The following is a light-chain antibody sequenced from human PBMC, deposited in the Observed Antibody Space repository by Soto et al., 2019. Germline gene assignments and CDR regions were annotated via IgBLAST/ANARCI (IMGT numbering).Light chain of an antibody. J-gene: IGKJ1*01. CDR2: DAS. Sequence: EIVVTQSPRTLSLSSGDRATLSCRASQSVSSYLLWYQQKPGQAPRLLIYDASNRATGIPARFSGSGSGTEFTLTISSLQPEDFATYHCQQYHSFPWTFGQGTKVDIK. V-gene: IGKV3-11*01. CDR1: QSVSSY. CDR3: QQYHSFPWT.